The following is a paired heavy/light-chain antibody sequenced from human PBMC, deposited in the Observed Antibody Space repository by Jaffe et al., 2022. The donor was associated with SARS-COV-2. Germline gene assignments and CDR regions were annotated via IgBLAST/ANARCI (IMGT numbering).Light chain of an antibody. CDR2: AAS. J-gene: IGKJ4*01. V-gene: IGKV1-27*01. CDR1: QGISNH. CDR3: QKYNSAPLT. Sequence: DIQMPQSPSSLSASVGDRVTITCRASQGISNHLAWYQQKPGKVPKLLIYAASTLQSGVPSRFSGSGSGTDFTLTISSLQPEDVATYYCQKYNSAPLTFGGGTKVEIK.
Heavy chain of an antibody. J-gene: IGHJ4*02. Sequence: EVQLVESGGGLVQPGGSLRLSCAASGFTVGSNYMNWVRQAPGKGLEWVSVIYSGGSTYYADSVKGRFAISRDKSKNTLYLQMNSLRPEDTAVYYCGGLNPQQYWGQGTLVTVSS. CDR1: GFTVGSNY. CDR3: GGLNPQQY. V-gene: IGHV3-66*02. CDR2: IYSGGST. D-gene: IGHD3-16*01.